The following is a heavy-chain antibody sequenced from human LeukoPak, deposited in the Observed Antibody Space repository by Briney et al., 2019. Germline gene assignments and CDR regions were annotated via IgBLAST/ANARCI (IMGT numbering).Heavy chain of an antibody. CDR3: ARGGAVTTLDY. J-gene: IGHJ4*02. D-gene: IGHD4-11*01. CDR1: GFTFSTNP. CDR2: ISSSGSTI. Sequence: GGSLRLSCAASGFTFSTNPMSWIRQAPGKGLEWVSYISSSGSTIYYADSVKGRFTISRDNAKNSLYLQMNSLRAEDTAVYYCARGGAVTTLDYWGQGTLVTVSS. V-gene: IGHV3-11*01.